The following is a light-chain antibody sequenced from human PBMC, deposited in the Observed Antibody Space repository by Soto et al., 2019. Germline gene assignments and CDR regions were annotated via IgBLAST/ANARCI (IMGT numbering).Light chain of an antibody. CDR2: DVS. J-gene: IGLJ1*01. Sequence: QSVLTQPSSDSGPPGPLIAVFCPCTRCVVGGFNYVSWYQQHPGKAPKFMIYDVSSRPSGVSDRFSGSKSGNTASLTISGLQAEDEADYYCASYTTGSTYVFGTGTKVTVL. CDR1: RCVVGGFNY. CDR3: ASYTTGSTYV. V-gene: IGLV2-14*03.